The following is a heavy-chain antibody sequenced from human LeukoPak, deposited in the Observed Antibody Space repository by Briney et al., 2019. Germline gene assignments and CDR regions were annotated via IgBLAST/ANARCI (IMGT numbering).Heavy chain of an antibody. J-gene: IGHJ4*02. Sequence: PGGSLRLSCAASGFTFNDYWMHWVRQAPGKGLVWVSRVNPDGSTRGYADSVKGRFTISRDIAKNTMYLQMNNLRAEDTAVYYCAKIPGYWGQGTLVTVSS. CDR1: GFTFNDYW. CDR2: VNPDGSTR. V-gene: IGHV3-74*01. CDR3: AKIPGY.